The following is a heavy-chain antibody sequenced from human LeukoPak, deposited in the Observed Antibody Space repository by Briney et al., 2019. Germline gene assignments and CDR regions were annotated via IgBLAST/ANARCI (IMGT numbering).Heavy chain of an antibody. D-gene: IGHD3-22*01. CDR2: IYNSGST. CDR3: ARHMLTYYYDSSGYYALYYYYGMDV. J-gene: IGHJ6*02. CDR1: GGSISSYY. Sequence: SETLSLTCTVSGGSISSYYWSWIRHPPGKGLEWIGYIYNSGSTNYNPSLKSRVTISVDTSKNQSSLKLSSVTAADTAVYYCARHMLTYYYDSSGYYALYYYYGMDVWGQGTTVTVSS. V-gene: IGHV4-59*08.